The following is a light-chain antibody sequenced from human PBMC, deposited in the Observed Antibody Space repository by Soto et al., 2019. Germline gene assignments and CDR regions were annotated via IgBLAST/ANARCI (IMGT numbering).Light chain of an antibody. CDR2: GAS. V-gene: IGKV3-20*01. Sequence: EIVLTQSPGTLSLSPGERATLSCRASQNIITYLAWYQQKPGQAPRLLIYGASTRATGVPDRLSGSGSGADFTLTINRLEPEDFAVHFCQHYYRLPPTYGQGTKLKV. J-gene: IGKJ2*01. CDR1: QNIITY. CDR3: QHYYRLPPT.